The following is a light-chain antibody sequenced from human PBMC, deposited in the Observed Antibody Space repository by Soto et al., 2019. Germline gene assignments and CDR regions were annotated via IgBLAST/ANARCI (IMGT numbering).Light chain of an antibody. Sequence: QSVLTQPASVSGSPGQSITISCTGTSSDVGSYNLVSWYQQHPGKAPKLMIYEVSKRPSGVSNRFSGSKSGNTPSLTISGLQSEDEADYYCCSYAGSSNPYVFGTGTKLNVL. CDR3: CSYAGSSNPYV. CDR1: SSDVGSYNL. CDR2: EVS. J-gene: IGLJ1*01. V-gene: IGLV2-23*02.